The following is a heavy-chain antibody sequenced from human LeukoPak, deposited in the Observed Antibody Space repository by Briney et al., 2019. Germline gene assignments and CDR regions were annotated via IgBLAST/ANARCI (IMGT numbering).Heavy chain of an antibody. CDR2: ISSSGTTI. D-gene: IGHD1-26*01. Sequence: GGSLRLSCAASGFTFSSYSMDGGRQAPGKGLEWVSYISSSGTTIYYADSVKGRFTISRDNAKNSLYLQMNSLRAEDTAVYYCARRRDSGSLQHFDYWGQGTLVTVSS. J-gene: IGHJ4*02. CDR1: GFTFSSYS. CDR3: ARRRDSGSLQHFDY. V-gene: IGHV3-48*04.